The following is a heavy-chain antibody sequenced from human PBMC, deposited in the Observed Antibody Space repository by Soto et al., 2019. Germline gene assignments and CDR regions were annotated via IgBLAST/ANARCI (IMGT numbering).Heavy chain of an antibody. CDR2: IYYSGTT. CDR1: GGSIISGGYY. J-gene: IGHJ4*02. D-gene: IGHD5-12*01. Sequence: QVQLQESGPGLVKPSQTLSLTCSVSGGSIISGGYYWSWIRQRPGKGLEWIGYIYYSGTTYYNPSLKSRATISVDTSKNQCSLRLSSMTAADTAVYYCVRDSGYAVCDYWGQGTLVTVSS. CDR3: VRDSGYAVCDY. V-gene: IGHV4-31*03.